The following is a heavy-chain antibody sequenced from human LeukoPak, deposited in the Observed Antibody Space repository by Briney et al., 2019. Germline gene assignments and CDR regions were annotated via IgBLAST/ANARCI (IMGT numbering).Heavy chain of an antibody. V-gene: IGHV5-51*01. CDR3: ARHQIVGATRSPFDY. CDR1: GYSFATYW. CDR2: IYPGDSDT. D-gene: IGHD1-26*01. Sequence: GESLKISCKGSGYSFATYWISWVRQTPGKGLEWMGIIYPGDSDTRYSPSFQGQVTISADRSINTAYLQWSSLKASDTAMYYCARHQIVGATRSPFDYWGQGALVTVSS. J-gene: IGHJ4*02.